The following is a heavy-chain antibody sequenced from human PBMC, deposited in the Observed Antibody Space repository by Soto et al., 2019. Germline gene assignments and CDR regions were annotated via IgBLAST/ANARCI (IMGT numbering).Heavy chain of an antibody. Sequence: PSETLSVTCTVSGGSISSSSYYWGWIRQPPGKGLEWIGSIYYSGSTYYNPSLKSRVTISVDTSKNQFSLKLSSVTAADTAVYYCARTHNWNYDIDYWGQGTLVTVSS. V-gene: IGHV4-39*07. CDR1: GGSISSSSYY. CDR2: IYYSGST. J-gene: IGHJ4*02. D-gene: IGHD1-7*01. CDR3: ARTHNWNYDIDY.